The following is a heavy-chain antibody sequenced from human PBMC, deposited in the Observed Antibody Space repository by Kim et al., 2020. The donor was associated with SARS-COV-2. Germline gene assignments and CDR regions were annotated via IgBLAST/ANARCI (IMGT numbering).Heavy chain of an antibody. CDR2: IKKDVGEK. Sequence: GGSLRLSCAGSGFTFSNYYMSWVRQAPGKGLEWVANIKKDVGEKYYAASVEGRFTVSRDNAKNSLYLQMYSLRVEDTAVYYCARTYGDSVGYWGQGTLV. D-gene: IGHD2-21*01. V-gene: IGHV3-7*01. J-gene: IGHJ4*02. CDR1: GFTFSNYY. CDR3: ARTYGDSVGY.